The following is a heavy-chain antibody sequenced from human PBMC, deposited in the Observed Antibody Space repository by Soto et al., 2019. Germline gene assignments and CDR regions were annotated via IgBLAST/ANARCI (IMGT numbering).Heavy chain of an antibody. CDR3: ATRSPAFDY. Sequence: ASVKVSCKTSGYTFTNFGISWVRQAPGQGLEWMGWIDTSKGNTNYAEKFQGRVTMTADTSTRTGYMELRSLRSDDTAVYYCATRSPAFDYWGQGTLVTVSS. CDR2: IDTSKGNT. CDR1: GYTFTNFG. J-gene: IGHJ4*02. V-gene: IGHV1-18*01.